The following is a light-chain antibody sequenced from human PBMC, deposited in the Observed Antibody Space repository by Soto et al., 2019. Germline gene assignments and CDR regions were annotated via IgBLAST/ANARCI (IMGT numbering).Light chain of an antibody. CDR2: EVT. J-gene: IGLJ1*01. Sequence: QSALTQPASVSGSPGQSITISCTGTSRDIGFFNYVSWYQQFPGNAPKLIIFEVTNRPSGVSNRFSASKSGITASLTISGLQAEDGADYYCSSYTTRSTYVFGTGTKVTVL. CDR1: SRDIGFFNY. CDR3: SSYTTRSTYV. V-gene: IGLV2-14*01.